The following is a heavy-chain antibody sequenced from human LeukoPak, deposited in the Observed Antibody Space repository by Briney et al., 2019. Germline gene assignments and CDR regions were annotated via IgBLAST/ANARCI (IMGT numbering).Heavy chain of an antibody. V-gene: IGHV4-38-2*02. D-gene: IGHD6-6*01. Sequence: SDTLSLTCTVSGYSISTGYYLDWIRQPPGKGLEWIGTFYHGWSTYYNPSLKSRITISVDTSKNQFSMNLTSVTAADTAVYYCARAMSIAARLQTMFDYWGQGTLVTVSS. CDR3: ARAMSIAARLQTMFDY. J-gene: IGHJ4*02. CDR1: GYSISTGYY. CDR2: FYHGWST.